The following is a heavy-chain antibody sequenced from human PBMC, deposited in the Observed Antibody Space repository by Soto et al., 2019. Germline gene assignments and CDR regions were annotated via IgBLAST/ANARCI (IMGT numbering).Heavy chain of an antibody. J-gene: IGHJ4*02. D-gene: IGHD6-13*01. Sequence: EVQLVESGGGLVQPGRSLRLSCAASGFTFDDYAMHWVRQAPGKGLEWVSGISWNSGSIGYADSVKCRFTLSRDNAKNSMYLQMNSLRAEDTALYYCAKATSAADIDYWGQGTLVTVSS. CDR1: GFTFDDYA. V-gene: IGHV3-9*01. CDR3: AKATSAADIDY. CDR2: ISWNSGSI.